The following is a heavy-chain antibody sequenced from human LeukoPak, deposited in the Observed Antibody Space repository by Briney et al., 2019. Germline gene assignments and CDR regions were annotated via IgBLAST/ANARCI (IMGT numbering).Heavy chain of an antibody. CDR3: ARDEYCSSTSCNNWFDP. CDR1: GHTFTGYY. CDR2: INPNSGGT. V-gene: IGHV1-2*02. Sequence: ASVKVSCKASGHTFTGYYMHRVRQAPGQGLEWMGWINPNSGGTNYAQKFQGRVTMTRDTSISTAYMELSRLRSDDTAVYYCARDEYCSSTSCNNWFDPWGQGTLVTVSS. J-gene: IGHJ5*02. D-gene: IGHD2-2*01.